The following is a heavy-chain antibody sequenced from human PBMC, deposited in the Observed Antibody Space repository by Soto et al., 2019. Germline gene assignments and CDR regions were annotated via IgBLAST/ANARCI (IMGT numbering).Heavy chain of an antibody. CDR1: GYTFTIYC. J-gene: IGHJ4*02. CDR2: ISAYNVNT. D-gene: IGHD2-21*02. Sequence: ASLNVSCKASGYTFTIYCIILFLHSPLQWLELMGWISAYNVNTNYAQNLHGRVTMTTDTSTSTAYMELRSLRSDDTAVYYCARVDPCGGDCYSRSKETKFASWGKRTLVHVSS. CDR3: ARVDPCGGDCYSRSKETKFAS. V-gene: IGHV1-18*01.